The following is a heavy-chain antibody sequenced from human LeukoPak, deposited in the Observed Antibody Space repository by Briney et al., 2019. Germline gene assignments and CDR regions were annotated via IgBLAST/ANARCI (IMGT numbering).Heavy chain of an antibody. D-gene: IGHD3-22*01. V-gene: IGHV1-18*01. Sequence: ASVKVSCKASGYTFTSYGISWVRQAPGQGLEWMGWISAYNGNTNYAQKLQGRVTMTTDTSTSTAYMEPRSLRSDDTAVYYCARDHISGASKPVTWTTNYYYYMDVWGKGTTVTVSS. CDR3: ARDHISGASKPVTWTTNYYYYMDV. CDR2: ISAYNGNT. J-gene: IGHJ6*03. CDR1: GYTFTSYG.